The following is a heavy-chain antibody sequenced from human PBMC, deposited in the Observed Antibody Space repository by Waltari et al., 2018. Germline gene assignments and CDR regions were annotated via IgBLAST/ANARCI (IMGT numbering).Heavy chain of an antibody. Sequence: QVQLVQSGAEVKKPGASVKVSCKASGSTFTGYYMHWVRQAPGQGLEWMGWINPNSGGTNYAQKFQGRVTMTRDTSISTAYMELSRLRSDDTAVYYCARIFYDFWSAPILTGLDYWGQGTLVTVSS. CDR1: GSTFTGYY. V-gene: IGHV1-2*02. CDR2: INPNSGGT. J-gene: IGHJ4*02. CDR3: ARIFYDFWSAPILTGLDY. D-gene: IGHD3-3*01.